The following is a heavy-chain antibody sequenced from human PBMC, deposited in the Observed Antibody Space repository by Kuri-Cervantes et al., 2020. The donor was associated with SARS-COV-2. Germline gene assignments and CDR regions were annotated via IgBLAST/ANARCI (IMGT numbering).Heavy chain of an antibody. V-gene: IGHV3-30*02. D-gene: IGHD6-19*01. J-gene: IGHJ6*02. CDR2: IRYDGSNK. CDR3: AKDRETGYFSDWSPALGMDV. CDR1: GFTFSSYG. Sequence: GESLKISCAASGFTFSSYGMHWVRQAPGKGLEWVAFIRYDGSNKYYADSVKGRFTISRDISKSTLYLQLNNLRPEDTAVYYCAKDRETGYFSDWSPALGMDVWGQGTTVTVSS.